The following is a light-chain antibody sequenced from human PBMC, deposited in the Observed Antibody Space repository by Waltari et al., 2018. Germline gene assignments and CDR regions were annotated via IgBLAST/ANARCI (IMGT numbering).Light chain of an antibody. CDR3: QQSYSTPWT. V-gene: IGKV1-39*01. CDR2: AAS. CDR1: QSIGGN. Sequence: DIEMTQSLSSLSASVGDRVTITCRASQSIGGNLNWYQQTPGRAPKVLIYAASSVQSGVPSRFSGRGSGTDFTLTISSLQPEDFATYYCQQSYSTPWTFGQGTKVEIK. J-gene: IGKJ1*01.